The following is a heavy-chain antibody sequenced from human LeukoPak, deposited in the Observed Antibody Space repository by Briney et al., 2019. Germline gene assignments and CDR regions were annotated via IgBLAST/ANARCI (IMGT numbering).Heavy chain of an antibody. J-gene: IGHJ6*03. D-gene: IGHD6-6*01. CDR2: IIPIFGTA. CDR1: GGTFSSYA. CDR3: ARANRIAARLGYYYYMDV. Sequence: ASVKVSCKASGGTFSSYAISWVRQAPGQGLEWMGGIIPIFGTANYAQKFQGRVTITTDESTSTAYMELSSLRSEDTAVYYCARANRIAARLGYYYYMDVWGKGTTVTVSS. V-gene: IGHV1-69*05.